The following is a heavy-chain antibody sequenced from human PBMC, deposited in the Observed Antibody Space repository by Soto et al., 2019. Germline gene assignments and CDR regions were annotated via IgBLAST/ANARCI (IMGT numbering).Heavy chain of an antibody. Sequence: ASVKVSCKASGGTFSSYAISWVRQAPGQGLEWMGGIIPIFGTANYAQKFQGRVTITADESTSTAYMELSSLRSEDTAVYYCARYGAARLYYYYGMDVWGHGTTVTVSS. CDR3: ARYGAARLYYYYGMDV. CDR2: IIPIFGTA. J-gene: IGHJ6*02. CDR1: GGTFSSYA. V-gene: IGHV1-69*13. D-gene: IGHD6-6*01.